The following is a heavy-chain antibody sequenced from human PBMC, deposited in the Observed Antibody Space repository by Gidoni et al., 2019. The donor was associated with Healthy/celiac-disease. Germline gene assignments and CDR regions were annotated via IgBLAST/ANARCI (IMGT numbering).Heavy chain of an antibody. V-gene: IGHV4-31*03. CDR1: GGSISSGGYY. CDR2: IYYSGST. CDR3: ARVLSTVTTTHWYFDL. Sequence: QVQLQESGPGLVKPSQTLSLTCTVSGGSISSGGYYWSWIRQHPGKGLEWIGYIYYSGSTYYNPSLKSRVTISVDTSKNQFSLKLSSVTAADTAVYYCARVLSTVTTTHWYFDLWGRGTLVTVSS. J-gene: IGHJ2*01. D-gene: IGHD4-4*01.